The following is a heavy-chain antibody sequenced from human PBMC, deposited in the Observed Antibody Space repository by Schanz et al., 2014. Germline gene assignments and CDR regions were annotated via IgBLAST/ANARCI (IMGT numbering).Heavy chain of an antibody. CDR2: ISDSGDST. J-gene: IGHJ4*02. V-gene: IGHV3-11*06. Sequence: QAQLVESGGGVVQPGRSLRLSCAASGFTFSDYYMTWIRQAPGKGLEWVSDISDSGDSTHYADSVKGRFTISRDNPKKTLYLQMNSLRAEDTAVYYCARDGDFDYWGQETLVTVSS. CDR3: ARDGDFDY. CDR1: GFTFSDYY.